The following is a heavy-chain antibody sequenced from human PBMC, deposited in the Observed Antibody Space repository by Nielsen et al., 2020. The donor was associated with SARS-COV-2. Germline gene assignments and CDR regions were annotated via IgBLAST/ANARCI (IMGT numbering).Heavy chain of an antibody. D-gene: IGHD1-26*01. CDR3: ARDASPYSGRYWFDP. CDR2: ISFSGSET. CDR1: GFTFSDYY. Sequence: GESLKISCAASGFTFSDYYMNWIRQAPGKGLEWVSFISFSGSETDYADSVRGRITIFRDNAKNSVSLQMNSLRPEDTAVYYCARDASPYSGRYWFDPWGQGTLVTVSS. V-gene: IGHV3-11*06. J-gene: IGHJ5*02.